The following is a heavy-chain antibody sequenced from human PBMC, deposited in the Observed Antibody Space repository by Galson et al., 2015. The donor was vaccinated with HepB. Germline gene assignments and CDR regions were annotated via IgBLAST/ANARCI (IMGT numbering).Heavy chain of an antibody. V-gene: IGHV3-23*01. CDR2: ISGSGGST. D-gene: IGHD6-13*01. CDR3: AKDHSSSLWGDAFDI. CDR1: GFTFSSYA. J-gene: IGHJ3*02. Sequence: SLRLSCAASGFTFSSYAMSWVRQAPGKGLEWVSTISGSGGSTYYADSVKGRFTISRDNSKNTLYLQMNSLRAEDTAVYYCAKDHSSSLWGDAFDIWGQGTMVTVSS.